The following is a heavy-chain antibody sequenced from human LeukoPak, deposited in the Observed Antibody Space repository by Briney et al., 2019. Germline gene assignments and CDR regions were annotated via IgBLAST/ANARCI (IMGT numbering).Heavy chain of an antibody. V-gene: IGHV3-7*04. J-gene: IGHJ4*02. CDR1: GFIFSDYW. Sequence: GGSLRLSCEDSGFIFSDYWMHWVRQAPGKGLEWVANIKQDGSKKSYVDSVKGRFTISRDNAKNSLYLQMNSLRAEDTAIYYCTRVGYIDEGIDYWGQGTLVTVSS. D-gene: IGHD5-24*01. CDR3: TRVGYIDEGIDY. CDR2: IKQDGSKK.